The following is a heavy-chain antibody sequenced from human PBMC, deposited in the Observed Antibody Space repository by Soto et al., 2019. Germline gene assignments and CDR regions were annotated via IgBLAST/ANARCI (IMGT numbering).Heavy chain of an antibody. CDR3: STDSRFLEWSSYYYGMDV. D-gene: IGHD3-3*01. CDR1: GITFTNAW. V-gene: IGHV3-15*01. Sequence: GGSLRLSCAASGITFTNAWMSWVRQVPGKGLEWVGRIKSKTHGGTRDYAAPVKGRFTSSRDDSKNTLYLQMNSLKTEDTAVYYCSTDSRFLEWSSYYYGMDVWGPGTTVTVSS. CDR2: IKSKTHGGTR. J-gene: IGHJ6*02.